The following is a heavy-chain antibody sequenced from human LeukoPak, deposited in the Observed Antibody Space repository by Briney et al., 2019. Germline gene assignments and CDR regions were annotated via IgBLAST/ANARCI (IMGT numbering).Heavy chain of an antibody. D-gene: IGHD5-24*01. CDR3: ARRRRRDGYNYLFDY. Sequence: PSETLSLTRTVSGGSISSYYWSWIRQPPGKGLEWIGEINHSGSTNYNPSLKSRVTISVDTSKNQFSLKLSSVTAADTAVYYCARRRRRDGYNYLFDYWGQGTLVTVSS. CDR2: INHSGST. CDR1: GGSISSYY. V-gene: IGHV4-34*01. J-gene: IGHJ4*02.